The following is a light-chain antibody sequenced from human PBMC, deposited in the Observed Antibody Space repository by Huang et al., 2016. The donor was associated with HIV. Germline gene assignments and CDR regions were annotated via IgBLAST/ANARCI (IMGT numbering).Light chain of an antibody. CDR1: QSVNTN. J-gene: IGKJ2*01. Sequence: VMMSQSPATLAASPGERVTLSCGASQSVNTNLAWYQQKPGQPPRLLIYAASTRATGVPARFAGGVSGTEFTLTIDSLQSYDFAVYYCQQYNKWPPEYTFGQGTRLEIK. V-gene: IGKV3-15*01. CDR3: QQYNKWPPEYT. CDR2: AAS.